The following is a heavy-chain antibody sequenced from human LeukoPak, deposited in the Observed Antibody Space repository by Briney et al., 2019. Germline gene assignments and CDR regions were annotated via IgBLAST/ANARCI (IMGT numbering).Heavy chain of an antibody. Sequence: GGSLRLSCAASGFTFSSYAMSWVRQAPGKGLEWVSAISGSGGSTYYADSVKGRFTISRDNSKNTLYLQMNSLRVEDTAVYYCAKDHEPLRVTFGGIIAIDYWGQGTLVTVSS. V-gene: IGHV3-23*01. CDR2: ISGSGGST. J-gene: IGHJ4*02. D-gene: IGHD3-16*02. CDR1: GFTFSSYA. CDR3: AKDHEPLRVTFGGIIAIDY.